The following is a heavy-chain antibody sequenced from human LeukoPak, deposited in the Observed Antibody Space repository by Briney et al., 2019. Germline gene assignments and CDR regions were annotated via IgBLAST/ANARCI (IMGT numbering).Heavy chain of an antibody. CDR2: IKQDGSDK. D-gene: IGHD6-13*01. J-gene: IGHJ4*02. Sequence: GGSLRLSCAASGFTFSRCWMSWVRQAPGKGLEWVANIKQDGSDKYYMDSVKGRFTISRDNAKDSLYLQMNSLRAEDTAVYYCAREGGIAAAGTNYWGQGTLVTVSS. CDR3: AREGGIAAAGTNY. V-gene: IGHV3-7*03. CDR1: GFTFSRCW.